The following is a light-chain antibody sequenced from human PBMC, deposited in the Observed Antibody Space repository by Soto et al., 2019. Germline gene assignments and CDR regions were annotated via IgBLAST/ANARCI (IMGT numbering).Light chain of an antibody. CDR2: GTS. CDR1: QSVNIDY. Sequence: EIVLTQSPGTLSLSPGERATFSCRASQSVNIDYLAWYQQIPGLAPRLLIYGTSNRATGITDRFSGSGSGTDVTITINTLEPEDFAVYCCQRYGSSPLYAFGPGTKLETK. J-gene: IGKJ2*01. CDR3: QRYGSSPLYA. V-gene: IGKV3-20*01.